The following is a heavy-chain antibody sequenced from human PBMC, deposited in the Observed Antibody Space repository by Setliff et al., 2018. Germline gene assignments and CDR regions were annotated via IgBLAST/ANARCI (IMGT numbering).Heavy chain of an antibody. CDR3: AADYYDSSGYGY. V-gene: IGHV1-24*01. CDR2: FDPEDGET. J-gene: IGHJ4*01. Sequence: GASVKVSCKVSGYTLTELSMHWVRQAPGKGLEWMGGFDPEDGETIYAQKYQGRVTMTEDTSTDTAYMELSSLRSEDTAVYYCAADYYDSSGYGYWGHGTLVTVSS. D-gene: IGHD3-22*01. CDR1: GYTLTELS.